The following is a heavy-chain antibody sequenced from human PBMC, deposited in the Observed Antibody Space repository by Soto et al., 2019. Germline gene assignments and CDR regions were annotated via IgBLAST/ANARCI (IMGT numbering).Heavy chain of an antibody. D-gene: IGHD2-21*01. CDR1: GFTFTSYW. CDR3: VRGIASRL. V-gene: IGHV3-7*01. Sequence: EVQVVESGGGLVQPGGSLRLSCAASGFTFTSYWMTWVRQAPGRGLEWVANINKDGSEKSYVDSVKGRFTISRDTAKSSLYLQMNSLRADDTAVYYCVRGIASRLWGKGTTVIVSS. CDR2: INKDGSEK. J-gene: IGHJ6*04.